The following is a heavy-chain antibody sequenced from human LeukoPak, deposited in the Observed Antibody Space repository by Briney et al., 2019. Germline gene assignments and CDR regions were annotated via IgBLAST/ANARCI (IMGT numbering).Heavy chain of an antibody. CDR3: ARDRSRVSDY. Sequence: GGSLRLSCAASGFTFSSYSMNWVRQAPGKGLEWVSAISSDTTYIYYADSLKGRFTISRDNAKNSLFLQMNSLRAEDTAVYYCARDRSRVSDYWGQGILVTVSS. CDR1: GFTFSSYS. V-gene: IGHV3-21*01. J-gene: IGHJ4*02. CDR2: ISSDTTYI.